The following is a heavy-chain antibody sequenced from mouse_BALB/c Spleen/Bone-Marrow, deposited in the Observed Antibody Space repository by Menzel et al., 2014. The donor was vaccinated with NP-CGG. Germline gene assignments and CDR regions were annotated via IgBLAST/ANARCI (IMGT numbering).Heavy chain of an antibody. V-gene: IGHV1-14*01. D-gene: IGHD2-14*01. J-gene: IGHJ3*01. CDR2: INPYNDGT. CDR1: GYTFTNYV. Sequence: VHVKQSGPELVKPGASEKMSCNASGYTFTNYVMHWVKQKPGQGLEWIGYINPYNDGTQYNEKFKGKATLTSDKSSSTAYMELRSLSSEDSEVYCCARGAYRYVRGWLAYWSQGTLVYVHA. CDR3: ARGAYRYVRGWLAY.